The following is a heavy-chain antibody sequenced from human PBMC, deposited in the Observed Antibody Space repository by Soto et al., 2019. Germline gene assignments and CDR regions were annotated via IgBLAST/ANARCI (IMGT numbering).Heavy chain of an antibody. CDR1: GFTFSNYW. J-gene: IGHJ4*02. CDR2: INSDGSRT. CDR3: AVAVAGPTAIGY. D-gene: IGHD6-19*01. Sequence: EVQLVESGGGLVQPGGSLRLSCAASGFTFSNYWMHWVRQAPGKGLVWVSRINSDGSRTSYADSVKGRFTISRDNAKNTLYVQMNSPRAEDTAVYYSAVAVAGPTAIGYWGQGTLVTVSS. V-gene: IGHV3-74*01.